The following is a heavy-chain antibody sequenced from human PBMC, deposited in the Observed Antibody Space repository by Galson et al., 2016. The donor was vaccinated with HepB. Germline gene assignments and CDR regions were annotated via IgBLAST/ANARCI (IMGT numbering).Heavy chain of an antibody. CDR1: GDSMNGYY. Sequence: ETLSLTCTITGDSMNGYYWNWIRQPPGKGLEWIGNIYYTGTSTDNPSLEGRVTMSVATSNNQLSLNLTSVTTADTAVYYCARTKGKFSRSSGMDYWGQGILVTVSS. CDR3: ARTKGKFSRSSGMDY. J-gene: IGHJ4*02. CDR2: IYYTGTS. D-gene: IGHD6-6*01. V-gene: IGHV4-59*01.